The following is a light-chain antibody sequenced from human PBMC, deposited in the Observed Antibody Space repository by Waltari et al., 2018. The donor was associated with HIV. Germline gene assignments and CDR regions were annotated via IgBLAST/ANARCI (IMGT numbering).Light chain of an antibody. CDR1: SSNIGANW. Sequence: QSVLTQPPSTSGTPGQRVTISCSGSSSNIGANWVCWFQQLPGTVPKLLIYRNNQRPSGVPDRYSASKSGTSASLAISDLRADDEADYYCATWDDSLSGPVFGVGTKLTVL. CDR3: ATWDDSLSGPV. V-gene: IGLV1-47*01. CDR2: RNN. J-gene: IGLJ3*02.